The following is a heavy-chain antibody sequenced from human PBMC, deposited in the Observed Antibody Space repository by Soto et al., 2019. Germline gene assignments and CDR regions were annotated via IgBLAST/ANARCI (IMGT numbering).Heavy chain of an antibody. Sequence: QVQLVQSGAEVKKPGASVRISCRASGYSFTSTYVHWVRQAPGQGPEWMGIINPAGGTTYYAQKVQGRITITSDTSTVTVFMDLNDLTSEDTAGYFCALKVVTYYDNWGQGTLLTVSS. D-gene: IGHD2-21*02. CDR3: ALKVVTYYDN. CDR2: INPAGGTT. J-gene: IGHJ4*02. CDR1: GYSFTSTY. V-gene: IGHV1-46*01.